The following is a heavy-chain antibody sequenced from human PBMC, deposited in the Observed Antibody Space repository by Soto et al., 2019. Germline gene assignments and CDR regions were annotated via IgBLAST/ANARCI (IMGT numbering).Heavy chain of an antibody. Sequence: QVQLVQSGAEAKKPGASVKVSCKASGGNFNTFGFSWVRQAPGQGLEWMGGIIPFFGTAKYSQKFEDKITITADESTNTVYMDLRSLTFEDTAIYYCARSAPMEAGDKYYYDFWGQGALITVSS. D-gene: IGHD3-16*01. V-gene: IGHV1-69*13. CDR2: IIPFFGTA. CDR1: GGNFNTFG. CDR3: ARSAPMEAGDKYYYDF. J-gene: IGHJ4*02.